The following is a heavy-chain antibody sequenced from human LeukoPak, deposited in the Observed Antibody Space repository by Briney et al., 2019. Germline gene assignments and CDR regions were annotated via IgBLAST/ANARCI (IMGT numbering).Heavy chain of an antibody. D-gene: IGHD3-10*01. V-gene: IGHV4-59*08. J-gene: IGHJ4*02. CDR1: GGSISSYY. CDR2: IYYSGST. CDR3: ARHWGYGSGRAHDY. Sequence: SETLSLTCTVSGGSISSYYWSWIRQPPGKGLEFIGYIYYSGSTNYNPSLKSRVTISVDTSKNQFSLKLSSVTAADTAVYYCARHWGYGSGRAHDYWGQGTLVTVSS.